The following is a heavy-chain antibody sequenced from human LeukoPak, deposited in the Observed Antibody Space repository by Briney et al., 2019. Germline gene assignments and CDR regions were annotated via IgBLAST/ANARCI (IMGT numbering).Heavy chain of an antibody. CDR3: ARTLGGLAAAGIDY. J-gene: IGHJ4*02. Sequence: GESLKISCKGSGYSFSNHWIGWVRQMPGKGLEWMGIIYPGASSAKYSPSFRGQVTLSVDKSITTAYLQWSSLKASDTAMYYCARTLGGLAAAGIDYWGQGTLVTVSS. V-gene: IGHV5-51*01. D-gene: IGHD6-13*01. CDR1: GYSFSNHW. CDR2: IYPGASSA.